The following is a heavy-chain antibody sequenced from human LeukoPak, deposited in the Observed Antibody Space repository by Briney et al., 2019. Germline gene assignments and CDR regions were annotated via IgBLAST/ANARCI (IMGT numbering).Heavy chain of an antibody. Sequence: GGSLRLSCAASGFTFSSYAMHWVRQAPGKGLECVGIMSFDGTNKYYADSVKGRFTISRDNSKNTLHLQMNRLRAEDTAAYYCARANCGGDCQHSMYYFDFWGQGTLVTVSS. V-gene: IGHV3-30*04. CDR2: MSFDGTNK. J-gene: IGHJ4*02. D-gene: IGHD2-21*02. CDR3: ARANCGGDCQHSMYYFDF. CDR1: GFTFSSYA.